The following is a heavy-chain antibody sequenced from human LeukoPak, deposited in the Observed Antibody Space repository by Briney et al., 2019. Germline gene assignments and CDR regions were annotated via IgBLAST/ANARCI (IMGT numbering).Heavy chain of an antibody. V-gene: IGHV1-2*04. Sequence: ASVKVSCKASGYPFIGNYMHWVRQAPGQGLEWMGWINPNSGGTNYAQKFQGWVTMTRDTSISTAYMELSRLRSDDTAVYYCARVGSGWPWNPLGYWGQGTLVTVSS. CDR2: INPNSGGT. D-gene: IGHD6-19*01. CDR1: GYPFIGNY. J-gene: IGHJ4*02. CDR3: ARVGSGWPWNPLGY.